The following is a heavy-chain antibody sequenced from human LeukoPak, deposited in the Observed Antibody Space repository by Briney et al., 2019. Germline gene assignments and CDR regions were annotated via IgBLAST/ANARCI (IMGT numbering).Heavy chain of an antibody. V-gene: IGHV3-23*01. D-gene: IGHD5-12*01. J-gene: IGHJ3*02. CDR2: ISGSGGST. Sequence: GGSLRLSCAASGFTFSSYATSWVRQAPGKGLEWVSAISGSGGSTYYADSVKGRFTISRDNSKNTLYLEMNSLRAEDTAVYYCAKGLGYLDAFDIWGQGTMVTVSS. CDR1: GFTFSSYA. CDR3: AKGLGYLDAFDI.